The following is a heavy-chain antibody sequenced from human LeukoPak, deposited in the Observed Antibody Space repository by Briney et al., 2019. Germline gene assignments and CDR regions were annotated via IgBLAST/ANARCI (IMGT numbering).Heavy chain of an antibody. CDR2: IYYSGSI. CDR1: GGSISRGDYY. Sequence: SQTLFLTCTVSGGSISRGDYYWSWIRQPPGKGLEWIGYIYYSGSIYYTPSLKSRVTISVDTSKNQFSLKLSSVTAADTAVYYCARYLTVVFFKQKTEYEILTGYYYFDYWGQGTLVTVSS. V-gene: IGHV4-30-4*08. CDR3: ARYLTVVFFKQKTEYEILTGYYYFDY. J-gene: IGHJ4*02. D-gene: IGHD3-9*01.